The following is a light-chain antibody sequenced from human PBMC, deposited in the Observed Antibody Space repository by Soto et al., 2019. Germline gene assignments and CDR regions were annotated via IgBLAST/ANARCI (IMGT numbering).Light chain of an antibody. J-gene: IGKJ2*01. CDR3: QRYGSLPYT. CDR1: QSVSSSY. V-gene: IGKV3-20*01. Sequence: EIVLTQSPGTLSLSPGEGATLSCRASQSVSSSYLAWYQQKPGQAPRLLIYDASSRATGIPDRFSGSGSGTYFTLTNSRLEPEDFAVYYCQRYGSLPYTFGQGTKLEIK. CDR2: DAS.